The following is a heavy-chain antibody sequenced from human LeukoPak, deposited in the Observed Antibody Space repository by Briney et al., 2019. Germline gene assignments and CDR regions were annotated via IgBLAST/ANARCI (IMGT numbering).Heavy chain of an antibody. D-gene: IGHD5-24*01. CDR1: GYTFTGYY. CDR2: INPNSGGT. J-gene: IGHJ5*02. V-gene: IGHV1-2*02. Sequence: ASVKVSCKASGYTFTGYYMHWVRQAPGQGLEWMGWINPNSGGTIYAQNFQGRVTMTRDTPISTAYMELSRLTSDDTAVYYCARGPMATTPRTYNWFDPWGQETLVTVSS. CDR3: ARGPMATTPRTYNWFDP.